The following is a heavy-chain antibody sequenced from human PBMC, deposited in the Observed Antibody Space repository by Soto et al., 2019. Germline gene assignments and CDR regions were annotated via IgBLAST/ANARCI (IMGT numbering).Heavy chain of an antibody. CDR3: ASGKTRTARPWLRYYYYGLDV. Sequence: QVQLQQWGAGLLKPSETLSLTCTIYGGSFSGYYWTWIRQPPGKGLEWIGEINHSGTTNYSPSLNPRVSISVDTSKDKFSLNRSSVTAADTDVYYCASGKTRTARPWLRYYYYGLDVWGQGTTVTVSS. V-gene: IGHV4-34*01. CDR1: GGSFSGYY. CDR2: INHSGTT. D-gene: IGHD6-6*01. J-gene: IGHJ6*02.